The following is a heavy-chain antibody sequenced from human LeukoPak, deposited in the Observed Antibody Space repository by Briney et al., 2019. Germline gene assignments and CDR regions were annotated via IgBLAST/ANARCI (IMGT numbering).Heavy chain of an antibody. V-gene: IGHV3-15*01. J-gene: IGHJ4*02. CDR1: GLTFDNAW. CDR3: TTGPGNSGY. D-gene: IGHD4-23*01. Sequence: GGSLRLSCVVSGLTFDNAWMSWVRQAPGKGLEWVGRIKSKNVGETTEYAAPVQGRFTITRDDSKNTVYLQMSSLKTEDTAVYYCTTGPGNSGYWGQGTLVTVSS. CDR2: IKSKNVGETT.